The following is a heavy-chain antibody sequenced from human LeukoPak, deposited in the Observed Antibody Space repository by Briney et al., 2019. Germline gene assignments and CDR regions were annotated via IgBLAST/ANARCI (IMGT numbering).Heavy chain of an antibody. D-gene: IGHD3-16*01. V-gene: IGHV3-7*03. Sequence: GGSLRLSCAASGFTFSSYWMHWVRQAPGKGLEWVANINQDGSQKYYVDSVKGRFTISRDNAKNSLYLQMSNLRAEDTAVYFCARGGGLDVWGQGATVTVSS. CDR3: ARGGGLDV. J-gene: IGHJ6*02. CDR1: GFTFSSYW. CDR2: INQDGSQK.